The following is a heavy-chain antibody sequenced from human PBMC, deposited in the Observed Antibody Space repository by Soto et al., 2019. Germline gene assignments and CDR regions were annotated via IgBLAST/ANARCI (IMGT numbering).Heavy chain of an antibody. J-gene: IGHJ6*02. D-gene: IGHD2-2*01. Sequence: QVQLQESGPGLVKPSQTLSLTCTVSGGSISSGGYYWSWIRQHPGKGLEWIGYIYYSGSTYYNPSLKSRVTLSVDTSKTQFSLKLSSVTAADTAVYYCARESRTTNIVLVPAAMLGYYYYGMDVWGQGTTVTVSS. V-gene: IGHV4-31*03. CDR2: IYYSGST. CDR1: GGSISSGGYY. CDR3: ARESRTTNIVLVPAAMLGYYYYGMDV.